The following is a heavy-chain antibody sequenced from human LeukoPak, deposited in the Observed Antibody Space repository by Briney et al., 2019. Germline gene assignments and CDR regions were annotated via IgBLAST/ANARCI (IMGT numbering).Heavy chain of an antibody. Sequence: PSETLSLTCTVSGDSISNSDYYWGWIRQPPGKGLEWIALINYSGRTFYNPSLRSRVTISVDMSKNQFSLNLNSVTAADTAAYYCARRRKDLNWFDPWGQGTLVTVSS. J-gene: IGHJ5*02. CDR2: INYSGRT. CDR1: GDSISNSDYY. CDR3: ARRRKDLNWFDP. V-gene: IGHV4-39*01.